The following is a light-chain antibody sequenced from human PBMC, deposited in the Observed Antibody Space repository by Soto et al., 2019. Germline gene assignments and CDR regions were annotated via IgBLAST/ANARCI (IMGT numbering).Light chain of an antibody. Sequence: QSVLTQPPSVSGAPGQRVTISCTGSSSNIGAGYDVHWYQQLPGTAPKLLIYGNSNRPSGVPDRFSGSKSGTSASLAITGLQDEDEDDFYCLPYDSSLSGSGVFGGGTKVTVL. V-gene: IGLV1-40*01. J-gene: IGLJ2*01. CDR3: LPYDSSLSGSGV. CDR1: SSNIGAGYD. CDR2: GNS.